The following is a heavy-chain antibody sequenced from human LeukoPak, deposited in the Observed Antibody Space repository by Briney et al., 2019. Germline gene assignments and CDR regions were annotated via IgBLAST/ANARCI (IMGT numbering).Heavy chain of an antibody. CDR1: GFTFSNYR. CDR3: ARTYAYDATGDRGH. V-gene: IGHV3-21*06. J-gene: IGHJ4*02. CDR2: ISSSSSYT. Sequence: GGSLRLSCAASGFTFSNYRMNWVRQAPGKGLEWVSSISSSSSYTYYADSVKGRFTISRDNAKNSLYLQMNSLRAEDTAVYYCARTYAYDATGDRGHWGQGTLVTVSS. D-gene: IGHD3-16*01.